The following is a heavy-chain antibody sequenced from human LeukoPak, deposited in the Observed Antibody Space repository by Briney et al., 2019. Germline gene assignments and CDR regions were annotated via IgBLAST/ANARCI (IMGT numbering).Heavy chain of an antibody. D-gene: IGHD2-2*01. Sequence: PGGSLRLSCTASAFTFSSYWMHWVRQAPGKGLVWVSHINSGGSSTSYADSAKGRFTISRDNAKNSLYLHMNSLRAEDTAVYYCARDQRYCSSSSCPWEPFDYWGQGTLVTVSS. CDR1: AFTFSSYW. CDR3: ARDQRYCSSSSCPWEPFDY. CDR2: INSGGSST. V-gene: IGHV3-74*01. J-gene: IGHJ4*02.